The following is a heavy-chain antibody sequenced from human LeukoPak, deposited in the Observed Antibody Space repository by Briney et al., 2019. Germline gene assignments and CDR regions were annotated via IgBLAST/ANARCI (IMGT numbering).Heavy chain of an antibody. CDR3: ATSGIVGATWGEVQSDY. CDR2: ISYDGSNK. D-gene: IGHD1-26*01. J-gene: IGHJ4*02. CDR1: GFTFSSYG. V-gene: IGHV3-30*03. Sequence: GGSLRLSCAASGFTFSSYGMHWVRQAPGKGLEWVAVISYDGSNKYYADSVKGPFTISRDNSKNTLYLQMNSLRAEDTAVYYCATSGIVGATWGEVQSDYWGQGTLVTVSS.